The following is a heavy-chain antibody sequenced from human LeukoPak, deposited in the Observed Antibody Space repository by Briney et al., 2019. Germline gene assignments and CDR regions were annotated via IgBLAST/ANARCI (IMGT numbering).Heavy chain of an antibody. J-gene: IGHJ6*02. CDR1: GFTFSSYA. Sequence: GGSLRLSCAASGFTFSSYAMSWVRQAPGKGLEWVSAISGSGGSTYYADSVKGRFTISRDNSKNTLYPQMNSLRAEDTAVYYCARDSTVATYYGVDVWGQGTTVTVSS. D-gene: IGHD6-19*01. CDR3: ARDSTVATYYGVDV. CDR2: ISGSGGST. V-gene: IGHV3-23*01.